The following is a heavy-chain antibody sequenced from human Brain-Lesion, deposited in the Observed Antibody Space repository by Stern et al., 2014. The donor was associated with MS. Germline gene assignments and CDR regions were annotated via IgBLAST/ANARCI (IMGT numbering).Heavy chain of an antibody. V-gene: IGHV3-9*01. CDR3: ARDITGSSADFAY. CDR1: GFTFDDYA. D-gene: IGHD1-14*01. J-gene: IGHJ4*02. CDR2: ISWNSGTI. Sequence: VQLVQSGGDLVQPGRSLRLSCAAFGFTFDDYAMHWVRQAPGKGLEWVAGISWNSGTIGYADSEKGRFATSRDNAYSSLYLQMNSLMPDDTAVDYCARDITGSSADFAYWGQGTLVTVSS.